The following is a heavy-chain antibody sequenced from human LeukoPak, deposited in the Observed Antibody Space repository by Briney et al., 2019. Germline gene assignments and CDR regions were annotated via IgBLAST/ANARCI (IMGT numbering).Heavy chain of an antibody. CDR2: IDPSGGST. J-gene: IGHJ5*02. CDR3: ARDFGEMPNS. V-gene: IGHV1-46*01. Sequence: RASVKVSCKASGYTFTRYYMHWVRQAPGQGLEWMGIIDPSGGSTSYEQNLQGGVTMTRDATTSTLYLEMSSLRSEDTAVYYCARDFGEMPNSWGQGTLVTVSS. CDR1: GYTFTRYY. D-gene: IGHD5-24*01.